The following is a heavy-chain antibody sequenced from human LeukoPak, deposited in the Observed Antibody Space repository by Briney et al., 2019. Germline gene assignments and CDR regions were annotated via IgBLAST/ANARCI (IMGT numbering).Heavy chain of an antibody. Sequence: GESLKISCKGSGYSFTSYWIGWVREMPVKGLEWMGIIYPGDSDTRYSPSFQGQVPISADNSISTAYLQWSSLKASDTAMYYCARHSTWGDYYYYYYMDVWGKGTTVTVSS. D-gene: IGHD3-10*01. CDR3: ARHSTWGDYYYYYYMDV. V-gene: IGHV5-51*01. CDR1: GYSFTSYW. J-gene: IGHJ6*03. CDR2: IYPGDSDT.